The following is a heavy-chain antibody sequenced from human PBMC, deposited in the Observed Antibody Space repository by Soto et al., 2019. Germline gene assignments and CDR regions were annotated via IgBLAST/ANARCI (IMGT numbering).Heavy chain of an antibody. J-gene: IGHJ4*02. CDR2: NFPGHSDT. CDR3: ARSINWNYDY. Sequence: GESLKISCKGYGYRFASYWIAWVRQMPGKGLEWRDSNFPGHSDTRYSPSFEGQVTISGDMSISTAYLQWSSLKASDTAMYYCARSINWNYDYRGQGTLVTVSS. V-gene: IGHV5-51*01. CDR1: GYRFASYW. D-gene: IGHD1-7*01.